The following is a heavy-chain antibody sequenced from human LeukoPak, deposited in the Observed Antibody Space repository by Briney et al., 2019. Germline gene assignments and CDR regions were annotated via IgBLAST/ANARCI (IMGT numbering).Heavy chain of an antibody. CDR3: ARESVATDY. J-gene: IGHJ4*02. D-gene: IGHD5-12*01. CDR1: GGSISSSSYY. V-gene: IGHV4-39*07. Sequence: PSETLSLTCTVSGGSISSSSYYWGWIRQPPGKGLEWIGSIYYSGSTYYNPSLKSRVTISVDTSKNQFSLKLSSVTAADTAVYYCARESVATDYWGQGTLVTVSS. CDR2: IYYSGST.